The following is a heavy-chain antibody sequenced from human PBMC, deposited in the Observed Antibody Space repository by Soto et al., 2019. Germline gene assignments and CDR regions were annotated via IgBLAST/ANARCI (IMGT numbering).Heavy chain of an antibody. J-gene: IGHJ5*02. CDR1: GFTFSSYA. CDR2: ISYDGSNK. Sequence: QVQLVESGGGVVQPGRSLRLSCAASGFTFSSYAMHWVRQAPGKGLEWVAVISYDGSNKYYADSVNGRFTISRDNSKNTLYLQMNSLRAEDTAVYYCARAGYCSGGRFYARYWFDPWGQGTLVTVSS. V-gene: IGHV3-30-3*01. CDR3: ARAGYCSGGRFYARYWFDP. D-gene: IGHD2-15*01.